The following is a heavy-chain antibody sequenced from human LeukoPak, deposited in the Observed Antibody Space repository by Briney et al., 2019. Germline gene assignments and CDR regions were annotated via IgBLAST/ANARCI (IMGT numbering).Heavy chain of an antibody. CDR3: ARVPLYSSSWSYYYGMDV. V-gene: IGHV4-4*02. CDR1: GGSISSSNW. Sequence: SGTLSLTCAVSGGSISSSNWWSWVRQPPGKGLEWIGEIYHSGSTNYNPSLKSRVTISVDKSKNQFSLKLSSVTAADTAVYYCARVPLYSSSWSYYYGMDVWGQGTTVTVSS. D-gene: IGHD6-13*01. CDR2: IYHSGST. J-gene: IGHJ6*02.